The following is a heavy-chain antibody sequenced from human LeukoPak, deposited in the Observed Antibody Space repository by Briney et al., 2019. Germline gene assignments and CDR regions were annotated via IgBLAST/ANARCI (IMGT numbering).Heavy chain of an antibody. CDR3: ARGHRIYDFWSGYYGYLDY. Sequence: GGSLRLSCAASGFTFSSYAMHWVRQAPGKGLEWVAVISYDGSNKYYADSVKGRFTISRDNSKNTLYLQMNSLRAEDTAVYYCARGHRIYDFWSGYYGYLDYWGQGTLVTVSS. CDR1: GFTFSSYA. J-gene: IGHJ4*02. V-gene: IGHV3-30-3*01. CDR2: ISYDGSNK. D-gene: IGHD3-3*01.